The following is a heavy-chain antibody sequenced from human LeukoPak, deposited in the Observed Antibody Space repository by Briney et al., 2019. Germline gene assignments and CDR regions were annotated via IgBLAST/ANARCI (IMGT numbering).Heavy chain of an antibody. CDR2: ISYDESNK. J-gene: IGHJ4*02. Sequence: GGSLRLSCAASGFTFSSFGMHWVRQAPGKGLEWVAVISYDESNKYYADSVKGRFTISRDNSKNTLYLQMNSLRAEDTAVYYCAKDGPRYCSGGSCYPTSVDYWGQGTLVTVSS. V-gene: IGHV3-30*18. CDR3: AKDGPRYCSGGSCYPTSVDY. D-gene: IGHD2-15*01. CDR1: GFTFSSFG.